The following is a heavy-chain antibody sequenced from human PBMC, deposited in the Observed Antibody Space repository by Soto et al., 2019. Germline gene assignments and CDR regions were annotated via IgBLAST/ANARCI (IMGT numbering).Heavy chain of an antibody. CDR1: GYTFTDYH. CDR2: INPSRGTT. Sequence: VNVSCKASGYTFTDYHVHWVRQAPGQGLELIGIINPSRGTTSYAQRFQGRVTMTRDTSARTVYMELSSLRSEDTAMYYCARDGCGYYYGSFDDWGQGTLVTVSS. V-gene: IGHV1-46*01. D-gene: IGHD3-22*01. CDR3: ARDGCGYYYGSFDD. J-gene: IGHJ4*02.